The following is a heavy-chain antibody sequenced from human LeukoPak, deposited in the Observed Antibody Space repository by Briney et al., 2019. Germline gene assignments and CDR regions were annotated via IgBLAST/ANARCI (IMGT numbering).Heavy chain of an antibody. Sequence: SVKVSCKASGFTFTSSAVQWVRQARGQRLEWIGWIVVGSGNTNYAQKFQERVTITRDMSTSTAYMELSSLRSEDTAVYYCAARSAFWSDYYYYMDVWGKGTTVTVSS. D-gene: IGHD3-3*01. J-gene: IGHJ6*03. V-gene: IGHV1-58*01. CDR3: AARSAFWSDYYYYMDV. CDR1: GFTFTSSA. CDR2: IVVGSGNT.